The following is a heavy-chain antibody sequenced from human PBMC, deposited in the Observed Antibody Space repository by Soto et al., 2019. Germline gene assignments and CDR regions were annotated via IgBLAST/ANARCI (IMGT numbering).Heavy chain of an antibody. J-gene: IGHJ5*02. D-gene: IGHD3-3*01. V-gene: IGHV3-9*01. Sequence: EVQLVESGGGLVQPGRSLRLSCAASGFTFDDYAMHWVRQAPGKGLEWVSGISWNSGSIGYADSVKGRFTISRDNAKNSLYLQMNSLRAEDTALYYCAEGRKSFYDFWSGSNWFDPWGQGTLVTVSS. CDR1: GFTFDDYA. CDR2: ISWNSGSI. CDR3: AEGRKSFYDFWSGSNWFDP.